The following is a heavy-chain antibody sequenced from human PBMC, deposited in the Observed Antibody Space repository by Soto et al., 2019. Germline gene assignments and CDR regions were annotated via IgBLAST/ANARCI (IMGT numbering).Heavy chain of an antibody. J-gene: IGHJ4*02. CDR1: GFTFSDYG. D-gene: IGHD6-13*01. Sequence: GGSLRLSCEPSGFTFSDYGMSWVRQAPGKGLEWVSGISASGGSTFYADSVKGRFIISRDTSKNTLYLQMNGLRAEDTAVYYCAKDYGYRAAVPYLLFDYRGQGTPVTASS. CDR2: ISASGGST. V-gene: IGHV3-23*01. CDR3: AKDYGYRAAVPYLLFDY.